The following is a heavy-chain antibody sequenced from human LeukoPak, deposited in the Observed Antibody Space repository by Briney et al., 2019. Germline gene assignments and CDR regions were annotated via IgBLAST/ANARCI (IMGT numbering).Heavy chain of an antibody. CDR3: ARLPMVRGVTGGVFFDY. CDR2: VYPGDSDT. CDR1: GYSFTSYW. Sequence: GESLKISCKGSGYSFTSYWIGWVRQMPGKGLEWMGIVYPGDSDTRYSPSFQGQVTISADKSISTAYLQWSSLKASDTAMYYCARLPMVRGVTGGVFFDYWGQGTLVTVSS. D-gene: IGHD3-10*01. J-gene: IGHJ4*02. V-gene: IGHV5-51*01.